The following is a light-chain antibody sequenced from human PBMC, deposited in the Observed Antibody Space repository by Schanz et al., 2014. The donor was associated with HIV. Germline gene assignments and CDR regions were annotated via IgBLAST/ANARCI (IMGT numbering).Light chain of an antibody. Sequence: DVQLTQSPSSLSASVGDRVTITCRASQSISTYLNWYQQKPGKAPKLLIYAASNLQSGVPLRFNGSGSGTDFTLIISALQPEDFASYYFQQTYTTPSITFGQGTRLEIK. CDR1: QSISTY. J-gene: IGKJ5*01. CDR3: QQTYTTPSIT. V-gene: IGKV1-39*01. CDR2: AAS.